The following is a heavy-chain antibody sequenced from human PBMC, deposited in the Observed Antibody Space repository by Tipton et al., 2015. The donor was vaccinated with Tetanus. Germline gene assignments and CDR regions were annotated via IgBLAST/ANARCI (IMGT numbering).Heavy chain of an antibody. CDR1: GGSISSYY. CDR2: IDYSGST. D-gene: IGHD2/OR15-2a*01. CDR3: SSSPGNQYLAFFDY. J-gene: IGHJ4*02. Sequence: TLSLTCTVSGGSISSYYWSWVRQPPGKGLEWIGYIDYSGSTNYNPSLKSRVTISIDTSKNQFSLRLSSVTAADTAVYYCSSSPGNQYLAFFDYWGRGTLVTVSS. V-gene: IGHV4-59*08.